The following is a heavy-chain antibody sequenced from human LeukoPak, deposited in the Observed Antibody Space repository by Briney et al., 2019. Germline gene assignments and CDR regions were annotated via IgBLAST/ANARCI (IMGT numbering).Heavy chain of an antibody. Sequence: GGSLRLSCAASEFTVSRNWMTWVRQAPGKGLEWVANIKLDGSEKNYVDSVKGRFTISRDNAKNSLYLQMDSLRAEDTAVYYCARLRVTSNYYMDVWGKGTTVTVS. CDR1: EFTVSRNW. D-gene: IGHD4-17*01. V-gene: IGHV3-7*01. CDR2: IKLDGSEK. J-gene: IGHJ6*03. CDR3: ARLRVTSNYYMDV.